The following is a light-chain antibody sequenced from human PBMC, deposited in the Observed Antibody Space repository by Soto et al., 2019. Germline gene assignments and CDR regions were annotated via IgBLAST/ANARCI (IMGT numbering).Light chain of an antibody. CDR3: QHCNSYSEA. Sequence: DIQMTQSPSSLSASVGDRVTLTCRASQSVGSWLAWYQQKPGKAPNLLIYKASTLKSGVPSRFSGSGSGTEFTLTISSLQPDDFATYYCQHCNSYSEAFGQGTKVDIK. CDR2: KAS. J-gene: IGKJ1*01. V-gene: IGKV1-5*03. CDR1: QSVGSW.